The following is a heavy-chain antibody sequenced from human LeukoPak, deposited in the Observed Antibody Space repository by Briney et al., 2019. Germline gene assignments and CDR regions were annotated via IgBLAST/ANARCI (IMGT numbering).Heavy chain of an antibody. V-gene: IGHV4-34*01. D-gene: IGHD3-22*01. CDR3: ARFSGNADYYDLWAAFDI. CDR2: INHSGST. J-gene: IGHJ3*02. CDR1: GGSFSGYY. Sequence: SETLSLTCAVYGGSFSGYYWSWIRQPPGKGLEWIGEINHSGSTNYNPSLKSRVTISVDTSKNQFSLKLSSVTAADTAVYYCARFSGNADYYDLWAAFDIWGQGTMVTVSS.